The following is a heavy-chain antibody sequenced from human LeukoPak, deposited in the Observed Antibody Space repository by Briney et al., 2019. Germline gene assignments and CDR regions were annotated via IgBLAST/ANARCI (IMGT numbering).Heavy chain of an antibody. CDR1: GYTFTSYD. V-gene: IGHV1-46*01. J-gene: IGHJ4*02. CDR3: ARDSLYGVVDY. CDR2: INPSGGST. D-gene: IGHD4-17*01. Sequence: GASVKVSCKASGYTFTSYDFNWVRQAPGQGLEWMGIINPSGGSTSYAQKFQGRVTMTRDTSTSTVYMYLSSLRSEDTAVYYCARDSLYGVVDYWGQGTLVTVSS.